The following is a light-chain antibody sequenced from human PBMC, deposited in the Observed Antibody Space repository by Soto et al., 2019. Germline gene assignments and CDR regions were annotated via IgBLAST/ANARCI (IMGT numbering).Light chain of an antibody. V-gene: IGKV3-15*01. Sequence: EIVMTQSPATLSMSPGERATLSCRASQTVSSNLAWYQKKPGQAPRLLIYGASTRADGVPGRFSGSGSGTEFTLTISSLQSEDFAIYYCQQYKNWPPYTFGQGTKLDIK. CDR1: QTVSSN. J-gene: IGKJ2*01. CDR2: GAS. CDR3: QQYKNWPPYT.